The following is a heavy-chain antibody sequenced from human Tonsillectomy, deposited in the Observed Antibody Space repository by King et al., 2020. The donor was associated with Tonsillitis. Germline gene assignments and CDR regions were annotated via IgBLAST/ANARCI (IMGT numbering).Heavy chain of an antibody. V-gene: IGHV4-39*01. CDR3: ARQIYYDSSASREYFDH. CDR2: IYYRGST. D-gene: IGHD3-22*01. J-gene: IGHJ4*02. Sequence: QLQESGPGLVKPSETLSLTCTVSGGSISSSSYYWGWIRQPPGKGLEWIGSIYYRGSTYYNPSLKSRVTLSVDTSKNQFSLKLSSVTAADTAVYYCARQIYYDSSASREYFDHWGQGTLVTVSS. CDR1: GGSISSSSYY.